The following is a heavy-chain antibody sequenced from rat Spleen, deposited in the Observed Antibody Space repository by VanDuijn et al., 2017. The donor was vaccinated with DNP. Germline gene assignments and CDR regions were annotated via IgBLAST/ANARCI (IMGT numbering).Heavy chain of an antibody. Sequence: EVQLVESEGNLVQPGRSLKLFCAASGFTFSDYYMAWIRQAPTKGLEWVAYIRYDGGTTKYGDSVKGRFTISRDNAKNTLYLQMNSLRSEDMATYYCARWNSGHFDYWGQGVMVPVSS. J-gene: IGHJ2*01. CDR1: GFTFSDYY. D-gene: IGHD4-3*01. CDR2: IRYDGGTT. V-gene: IGHV5-22*01. CDR3: ARWNSGHFDY.